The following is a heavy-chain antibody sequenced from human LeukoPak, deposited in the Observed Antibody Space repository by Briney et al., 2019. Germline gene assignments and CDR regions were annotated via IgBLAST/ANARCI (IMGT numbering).Heavy chain of an antibody. J-gene: IGHJ4*02. Sequence: ASVKVSCKASGYTFTTYSINWVRQAPGQGLEWMGWISTYNRNTNYAQKLQGRATMTTDTSTSTAYMELSSLRSEDTAVYYCARVRGSGWYYFDYWGQGSLVTVSS. D-gene: IGHD6-19*01. CDR2: ISTYNRNT. V-gene: IGHV1-18*01. CDR1: GYTFTTYS. CDR3: ARVRGSGWYYFDY.